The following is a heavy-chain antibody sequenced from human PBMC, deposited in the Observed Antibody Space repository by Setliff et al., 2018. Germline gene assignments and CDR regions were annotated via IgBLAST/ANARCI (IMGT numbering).Heavy chain of an antibody. D-gene: IGHD2-21*02. V-gene: IGHV3-21*01. J-gene: IGHJ6*03. CDR3: ARDLNVHDCGGDCHLPFFYYYMDV. Sequence: NPGGSMRLSCAASGFAFGTYSMNWVRQAPGKGLEWVSSISSSSSYIYYAESLKGRITISRDNAKNSLYLQMDSLRAEDTAVYYCARDLNVHDCGGDCHLPFFYYYMDVWGKGTTVTVSS. CDR2: ISSSSSYI. CDR1: GFAFGTYS.